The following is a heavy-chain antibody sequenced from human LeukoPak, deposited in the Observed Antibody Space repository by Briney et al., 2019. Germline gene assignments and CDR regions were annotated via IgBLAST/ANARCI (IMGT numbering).Heavy chain of an antibody. Sequence: GGSLRLSCAASGFTFSSYSMNWVRQAPGKGLEWVSSISSSSSYIYYADSVKGRFTISRDNAKNSLYLQMNSLRAEDTAVYYCATLIYYYGSGSYGMDVWGQGTTVTVSS. CDR3: ATLIYYYGSGSYGMDV. CDR2: ISSSSSYI. CDR1: GFTFSSYS. V-gene: IGHV3-21*01. D-gene: IGHD3-10*01. J-gene: IGHJ6*02.